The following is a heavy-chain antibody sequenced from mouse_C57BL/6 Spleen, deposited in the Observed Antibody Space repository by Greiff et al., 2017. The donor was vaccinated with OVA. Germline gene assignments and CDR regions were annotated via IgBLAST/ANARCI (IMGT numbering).Heavy chain of an antibody. CDR3: ARRYLDY. J-gene: IGHJ2*01. Sequence: QVQLQQSGAELVKPGASVKMSCKASGYTFTSYWITWVKQRPGQGLEWIGDIYPGSGSTNYTEKFKSQATLTVDTSSSTAYMQLSSLTSEDSAVYYCARRYLDYWGQGTTLTVSS. CDR1: GYTFTSYW. CDR2: IYPGSGST. V-gene: IGHV1-55*01.